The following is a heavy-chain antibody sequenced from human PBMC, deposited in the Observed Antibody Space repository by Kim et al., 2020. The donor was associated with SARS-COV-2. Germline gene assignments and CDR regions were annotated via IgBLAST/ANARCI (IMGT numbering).Heavy chain of an antibody. V-gene: IGHV3-9*01. CDR1: GFTFVDYA. CDR2: ISWNSGRI. D-gene: IGHD6-6*01. Sequence: GGSLRLSCAASGFTFVDYAMHWVRQAPWKGLEWVSRISWNSGRIGYADSVKGRFTISRDNAKNSLYLQMNSLRAEDTALYYCAKDRSSSGRHYGMEVWGQGTTVIVSS. J-gene: IGHJ6*02. CDR3: AKDRSSSGRHYGMEV.